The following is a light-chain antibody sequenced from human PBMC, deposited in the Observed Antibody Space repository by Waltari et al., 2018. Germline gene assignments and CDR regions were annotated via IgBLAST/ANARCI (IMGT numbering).Light chain of an antibody. CDR3: QQLGAYPIT. V-gene: IGKV1-9*01. Sequence: DIQLTQSPSFLSASVGDIVTITCRASQGISSYLSWYQQKPGKAPKLLIYGASTLQSAIPSRFSGIGSGTEFTLTISSLQPEDSATYYCQQLGAYPITFGQGTRVETK. CDR1: QGISSY. J-gene: IGKJ5*01. CDR2: GAS.